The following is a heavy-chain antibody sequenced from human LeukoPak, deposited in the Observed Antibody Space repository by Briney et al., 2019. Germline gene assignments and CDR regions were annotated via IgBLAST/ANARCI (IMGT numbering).Heavy chain of an antibody. D-gene: IGHD2-2*01. Sequence: PGGSLRLSCAASGFTFSSYSMNWVRQAPGKGLEWVSYISSSSSTIYYADTVKGRFTISRDNAKNSLYLQMNSLRAEDTAVYYCARAMGSRYCSSTSCHAGYFQHWGQGTLVTVSS. CDR3: ARAMGSRYCSSTSCHAGYFQH. CDR1: GFTFSSYS. CDR2: ISSSSSTI. V-gene: IGHV3-48*01. J-gene: IGHJ1*01.